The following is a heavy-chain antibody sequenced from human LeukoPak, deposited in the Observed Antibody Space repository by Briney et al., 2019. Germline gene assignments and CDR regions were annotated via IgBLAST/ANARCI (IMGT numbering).Heavy chain of an antibody. CDR1: GGSITTSSYY. CDR3: ARGAPPQN. CDR2: IYYTGGT. J-gene: IGHJ4*02. Sequence: SETLSLTCSVSGGSITTSSYYWGWIRQSPEKGLEWIGSIYYTGGTFYSPSLKSRVTISVDTSKIQFSLKLTSVTAADTAVYYCARGAPPQNWGQGTLVTVSS. V-gene: IGHV4-39*01.